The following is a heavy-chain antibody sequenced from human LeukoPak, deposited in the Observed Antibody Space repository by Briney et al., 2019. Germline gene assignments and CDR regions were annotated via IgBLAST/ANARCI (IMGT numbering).Heavy chain of an antibody. D-gene: IGHD6-13*01. CDR3: ARDAAAAGTLDFGY. J-gene: IGHJ4*02. CDR1: GGTFSSYA. Sequence: SVKVSCKASGGTFSSYAISWVRQAPGQGLEWMGGIIPIFGTANYAQKFQGRVTVTADKSTSTAYMELSSLRSEDTAVYYRARDAAAAGTLDFGYWGQGTLVTVSS. CDR2: IIPIFGTA. V-gene: IGHV1-69*06.